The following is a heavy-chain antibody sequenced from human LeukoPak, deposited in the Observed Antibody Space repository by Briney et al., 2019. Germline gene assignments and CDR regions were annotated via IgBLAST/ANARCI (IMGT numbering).Heavy chain of an antibody. CDR1: GFTFNNNY. J-gene: IGHJ4*02. CDR2: ISYDGSNK. V-gene: IGHV3-30-3*01. CDR3: ARVLVISSWSQPLDY. Sequence: PGGSLRLSCAASGFTFNNNYMSWVRQAPGKGLEWVAVISYDGSNKYYADSVKGRFTISRDNSKNTLFPQMNSLRAEDTAVYYCARVLVISSWSQPLDYWGQGTLVTVSS. D-gene: IGHD6-13*01.